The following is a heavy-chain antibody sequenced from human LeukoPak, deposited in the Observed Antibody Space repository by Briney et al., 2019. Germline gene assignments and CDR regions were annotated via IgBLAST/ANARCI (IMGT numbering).Heavy chain of an antibody. CDR2: IYSGGST. J-gene: IGHJ6*02. D-gene: IGHD5-18*01. Sequence: GGSLRLSCAASGFTVSSNYMSWVRQAPGKGLEWVSVIYSGGSTYYADSMKGRFTISRDNSKNTLYLQMNSLRAEDTAVYYCAREGTAMDPYYYYGMDVWGQGTTVTVSS. CDR1: GFTVSSNY. V-gene: IGHV3-66*01. CDR3: AREGTAMDPYYYYGMDV.